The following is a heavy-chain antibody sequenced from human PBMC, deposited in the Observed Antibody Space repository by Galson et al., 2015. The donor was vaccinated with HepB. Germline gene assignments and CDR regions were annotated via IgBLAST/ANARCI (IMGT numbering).Heavy chain of an antibody. V-gene: IGHV3-74*01. CDR3: AKRGNHWYFDL. D-gene: IGHD1-1*01. J-gene: IGHJ2*01. CDR1: GFTFSNYW. CDR2: INSDGNST. Sequence: SLRLSCAASGFTFSNYWMYWVRQAPGKGLVWVSRINSDGNSTNYADSVKGRFTISRDNAKKTLYLQMNSLRAEDTAVYYCAKRGNHWYFDLWGRGTLVTVSS.